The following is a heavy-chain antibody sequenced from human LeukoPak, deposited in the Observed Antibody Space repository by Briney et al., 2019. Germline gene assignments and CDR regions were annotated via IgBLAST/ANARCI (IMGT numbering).Heavy chain of an antibody. Sequence: GGSLRLSCAASGFTVSSNYMSWVRLAPGKGLEWVSIIYSGGSTYYADSVKGRFTISRDNSKNTLYLQMNSLRAEDTAVYYCARDRKDGNFFDYWGQGTLVTVSS. CDR1: GFTVSSNY. CDR2: IYSGGST. V-gene: IGHV3-53*01. CDR3: ARDRKDGNFFDY. J-gene: IGHJ4*02. D-gene: IGHD2-15*01.